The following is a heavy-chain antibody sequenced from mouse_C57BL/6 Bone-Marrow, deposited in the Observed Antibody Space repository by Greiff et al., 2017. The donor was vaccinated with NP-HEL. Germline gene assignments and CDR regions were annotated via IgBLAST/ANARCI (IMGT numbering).Heavy chain of an antibody. D-gene: IGHD1-1*01. Sequence: VQLKESGGGLVQPGGSLSLSCAASGFTFTDYYMSWVRQPPGKALEWLGFIRNKANGYTTEYSASVKGRFTISRDNSQSILYLQMNALGAEDSATYYCARHLYYGSSHFGDWGQGTTLTVSS. J-gene: IGHJ2*01. CDR3: ARHLYYGSSHFGD. CDR1: GFTFTDYY. V-gene: IGHV7-3*01. CDR2: IRNKANGYTT.